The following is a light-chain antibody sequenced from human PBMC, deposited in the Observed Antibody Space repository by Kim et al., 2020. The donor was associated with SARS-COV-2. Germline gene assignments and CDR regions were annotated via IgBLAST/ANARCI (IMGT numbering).Light chain of an antibody. CDR2: EVS. V-gene: IGLV2-14*01. CDR3: SSYTSSSTFV. CDR1: SSDVGANKY. Sequence: GQSITISCTGTSSDVGANKYVCWYQQHPDKAPKLMIYEVSERPTGVSNHFSGSKSGNTASLTISGLQDEDEADYYCSSYTSSSTFVFGTGTKVTVL. J-gene: IGLJ1*01.